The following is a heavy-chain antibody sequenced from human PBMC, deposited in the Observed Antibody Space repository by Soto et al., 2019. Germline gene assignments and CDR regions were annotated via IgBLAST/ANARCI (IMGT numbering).Heavy chain of an antibody. Sequence: PGGSLRLSCAASGFTFSSYAMSWVRQAPGEGLEWVSAISGSGGSTYYADSVKGRFTISRDNSKNTLYLQMNSLRAEDTAVYYCAKDLLGYCSSTSCSPRGAFDIWGQGTMVTVSS. D-gene: IGHD2-2*01. CDR2: ISGSGGST. J-gene: IGHJ3*02. V-gene: IGHV3-23*01. CDR3: AKDLLGYCSSTSCSPRGAFDI. CDR1: GFTFSSYA.